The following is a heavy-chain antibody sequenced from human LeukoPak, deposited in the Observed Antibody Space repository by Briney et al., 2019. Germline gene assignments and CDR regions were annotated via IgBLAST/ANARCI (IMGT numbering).Heavy chain of an antibody. J-gene: IGHJ6*04. CDR3: ARRFGDYQVDV. CDR1: GGSISSYY. CDR2: IYYSGST. Sequence: PSETLSLTCTVSGGSISSYYWSWIRQPPGKGLEWIGYIYYSGSTNYNPSLKSRVTISVDTSKNQFSLKLSSVTAADTAVYYCARRFGDYQVDVWGKGTMVTVSS. D-gene: IGHD4-17*01. V-gene: IGHV4-59*08.